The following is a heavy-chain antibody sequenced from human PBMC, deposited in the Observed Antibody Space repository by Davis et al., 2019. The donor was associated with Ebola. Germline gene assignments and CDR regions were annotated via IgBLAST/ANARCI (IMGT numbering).Heavy chain of an antibody. V-gene: IGHV1-18*01. CDR3: ARAQFPTTSDY. J-gene: IGHJ4*02. D-gene: IGHD1-1*01. Sequence: ASVKVSCKASGYTFTKHAINWVRQAPGQGLEWMGWINPHNGNTNYAQNVQGRVTMTTDTSTSTAYMEVGSLRSDDTAVYYCARAQFPTTSDYWGQGTLVTVSS. CDR1: GYTFTKHA. CDR2: INPHNGNT.